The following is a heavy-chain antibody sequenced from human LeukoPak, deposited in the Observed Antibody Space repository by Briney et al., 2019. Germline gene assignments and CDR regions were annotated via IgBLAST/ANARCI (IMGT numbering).Heavy chain of an antibody. CDR1: GGSISSYY. CDR3: ARLRLGGSSPGY. CDR2: IYYSGST. J-gene: IGHJ4*02. D-gene: IGHD1-26*01. Sequence: PSETLSLTCTVSGGSISSYYWSWIRQPPGKGLEWIGYIYYSGSTNYNSSLKSRVTISVDTSKNQFSLKLSSVTAADTAVYYCARLRLGGSSPGYWGQGTLVTVSS. V-gene: IGHV4-59*01.